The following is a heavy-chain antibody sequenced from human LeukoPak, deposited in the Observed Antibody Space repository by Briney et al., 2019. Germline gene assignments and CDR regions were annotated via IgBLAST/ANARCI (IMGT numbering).Heavy chain of an antibody. V-gene: IGHV4-39*01. D-gene: IGHD6-19*01. J-gene: IGHJ4*02. CDR3: ARHFGPPWLPIY. Sequence: PSETLSLTCTVSGGSISSYYWGWIRQPPGKGLEWIGSIYYSGSTYYNPSLKSRVTISVDTSKNQFSLKLSSVTAADTAVYYCARHFGPPWLPIYWGQGTLVTVSS. CDR2: IYYSGST. CDR1: GGSISSYY.